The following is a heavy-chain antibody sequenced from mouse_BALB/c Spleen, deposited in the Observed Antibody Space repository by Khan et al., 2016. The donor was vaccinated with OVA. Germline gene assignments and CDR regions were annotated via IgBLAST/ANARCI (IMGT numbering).Heavy chain of an antibody. Sequence: QVQLQQSGAELVKAGASVKMSCKASGYTFTSYWMHWVKQRLGQGLEWFAETNPTNGRTYYNEKFKSKATLTVDKSSSTAYMLLSGPTFEDSAVYYCARIKKIVATYFDYWGQGITITVSS. CDR2: TNPTNGRT. CDR3: ARIKKIVATYFDY. V-gene: IGHV1S81*02. D-gene: IGHD1-1*01. J-gene: IGHJ2*01. CDR1: GYTFTSYW.